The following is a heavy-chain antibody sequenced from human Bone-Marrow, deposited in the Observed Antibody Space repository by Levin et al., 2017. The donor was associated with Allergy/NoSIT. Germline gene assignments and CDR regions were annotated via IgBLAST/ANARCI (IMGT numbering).Heavy chain of an antibody. V-gene: IGHV4-34*01. CDR3: ARGLDILTGYHNWFDP. D-gene: IGHD3-9*01. J-gene: IGHJ5*02. Sequence: ETLSLTCAVYGGSFSGYYWSWIRQPPGKGLEWIGEINHSGSTNYNPSLKSRVTISVDTSKNQFSLKLSSVTAADTAVYYCARGLDILTGYHNWFDPWGQGTLVTVSS. CDR1: GGSFSGYY. CDR2: INHSGST.